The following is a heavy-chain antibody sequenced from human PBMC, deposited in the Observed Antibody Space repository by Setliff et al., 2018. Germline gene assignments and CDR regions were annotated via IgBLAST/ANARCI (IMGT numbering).Heavy chain of an antibody. CDR2: NNAGNGNT. J-gene: IGHJ6*03. CDR1: GYTFTSYA. Sequence: ASVKVSCKASGYTFTSYAMHWVRQAPGQRLEWMGWNNAGNGNTKYSQKFQGRVTITRDTSASTAYMELSSLRSEDTAVYYCARDGFEIVVVPAAIYYYYYMDVWGKGTTVTVSS. D-gene: IGHD2-2*01. CDR3: ARDGFEIVVVPAAIYYYYYMDV. V-gene: IGHV1-3*01.